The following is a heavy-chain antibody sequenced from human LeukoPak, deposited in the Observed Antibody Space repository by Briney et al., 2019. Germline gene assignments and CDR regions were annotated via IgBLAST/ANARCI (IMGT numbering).Heavy chain of an antibody. CDR2: INYSGST. Sequence: SETLSLTCTVSGGSISNYYWSWIRQPPGKGLEWIGDINYSGSTNYNPSLKSRVTISIDTSKNQFSLKLSSVTAADTGVYYCARLDWYYYDSSGDWDDWGQGTLVTVSS. CDR1: GGSISNYY. J-gene: IGHJ4*02. D-gene: IGHD3-22*01. CDR3: ARLDWYYYDSSGDWDD. V-gene: IGHV4-59*08.